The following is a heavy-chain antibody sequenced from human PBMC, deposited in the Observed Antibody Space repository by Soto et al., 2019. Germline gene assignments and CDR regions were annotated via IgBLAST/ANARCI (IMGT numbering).Heavy chain of an antibody. CDR3: ASGQYYYDSSGYYFDYEYFDY. J-gene: IGHJ4*02. V-gene: IGHV4-39*02. CDR2: IYYSGST. D-gene: IGHD3-22*01. Sequence: QLQLQESGPGLVKPSETLSLTCTVSGGSISSSSYYWGWIRQPPGKGLEWIGSIYYSGSTYYNPSLKSRVTISLDTYKNHFSLKLSSVTAADTAVYYCASGQYYYDSSGYYFDYEYFDYWGQGTLVTVSS. CDR1: GGSISSSSYY.